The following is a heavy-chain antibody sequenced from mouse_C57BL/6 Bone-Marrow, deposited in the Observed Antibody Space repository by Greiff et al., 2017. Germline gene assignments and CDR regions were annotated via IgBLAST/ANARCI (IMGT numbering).Heavy chain of an antibody. J-gene: IGHJ4*01. Sequence: QVQLKESGPGLVAPSQSLSITCTVSGFSLTSYGVHWVRQPPGKGLEWLVVIWSDGSTTYNSAFKSRLSISKDNSKSQVFLKKNSLQTDDTAMYYSARHEGYYHYAMDYWGRGTSVTVSA. CDR3: ARHEGYYHYAMDY. CDR1: GFSLTSYG. V-gene: IGHV2-6-1*01. D-gene: IGHD2-3*01. CDR2: IWSDGST.